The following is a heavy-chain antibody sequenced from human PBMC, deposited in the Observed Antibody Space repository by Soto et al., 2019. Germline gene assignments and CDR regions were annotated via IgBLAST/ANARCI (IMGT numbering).Heavy chain of an antibody. J-gene: IGHJ4*02. CDR1: GYGFTTYG. CDR2: ISAHNGNT. D-gene: IGHD1-1*01. CDR3: ARGRYGDY. Sequence: QVNLVQSGAEGKKPGASVKVSCKGSGYGFTTYGITWVRQAPGQGLEWMAWISAHNGNTNYAQKLQGRVTVTRDTSTSTAYMELRSLRSDDTAVYYCARGRYGDYWGQGALVTVSS. V-gene: IGHV1-18*01.